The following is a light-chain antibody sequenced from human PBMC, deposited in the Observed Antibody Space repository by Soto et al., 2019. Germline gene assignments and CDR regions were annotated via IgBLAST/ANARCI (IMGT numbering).Light chain of an antibody. CDR1: QSISTY. CDR2: AAS. J-gene: IGKJ4*01. Sequence: DIPMTQSPSSLSASVGDRVTITCRASQSISTYLHWYQQKPGKAPNLLIYAASTLQSGVPSRFSGSGSGTDFTLTISSLQPEDFAIYFCQHGYSTPLTFGGGTKVDIK. V-gene: IGKV1-39*01. CDR3: QHGYSTPLT.